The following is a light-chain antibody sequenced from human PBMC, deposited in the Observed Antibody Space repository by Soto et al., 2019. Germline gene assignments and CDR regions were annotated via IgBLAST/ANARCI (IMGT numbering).Light chain of an antibody. V-gene: IGLV1-47*01. CDR2: QND. CDR1: IPNVGSNY. Sequence: QSVLTQPPSVSGTPGQTVTISCSGGIPNVGSNYVYWFRQLPGTAPKHLIFQNDQRPSGVPDRFSGSRSGTSASLAINGLRPEDEGDYYCAGWAESRSRVFGGGTKLTVL. J-gene: IGLJ3*02. CDR3: AGWAESRSRV.